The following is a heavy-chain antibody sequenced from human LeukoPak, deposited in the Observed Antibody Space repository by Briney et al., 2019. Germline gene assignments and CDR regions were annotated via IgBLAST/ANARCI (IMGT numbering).Heavy chain of an antibody. Sequence: GGSLRLSCAASGFTFSSYAMSWVRQAPGKGLEWVSAISGSGGSTYYADSVKGRFTISRDNSKSTLYLQMNSLRAEDTAVYYCAKKPPGFYYDSSGSTTPADYWGQGTLVTVSS. CDR1: GFTFSSYA. V-gene: IGHV3-23*01. CDR2: ISGSGGST. J-gene: IGHJ4*02. D-gene: IGHD3-22*01. CDR3: AKKPPGFYYDSSGSTTPADY.